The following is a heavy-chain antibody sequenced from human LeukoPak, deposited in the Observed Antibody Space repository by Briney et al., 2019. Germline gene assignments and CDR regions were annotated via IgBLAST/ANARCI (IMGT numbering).Heavy chain of an antibody. CDR1: GFTFSSYG. CDR2: ISGGGGGT. J-gene: IGHJ4*02. V-gene: IGHV3-23*01. CDR3: ANRASHCFDY. Sequence: GGSLRLSCAASGFTFSSYGMSWVRQAPGKGLEWVSTISGGGGGTFYADSVKGRFTISRDNSKNTLYLQMNSLRVEDTAVYYCANRASHCFDYWGQGTLVPVSS. D-gene: IGHD2-2*01.